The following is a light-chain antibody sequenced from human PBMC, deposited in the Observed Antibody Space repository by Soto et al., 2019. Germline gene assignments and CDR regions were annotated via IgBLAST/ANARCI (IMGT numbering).Light chain of an antibody. CDR1: QTVSSSY. Sequence: EIVLTQSPGTLSLSPGERATLSCRDSQTVSSSYLAWYQQKPGQAPRLLIYGASSRATGIPDRFSGSGSGTDFTLTINRLEPEDFAVYFCQEYGTSRTFGQGTKVEIK. V-gene: IGKV3-20*01. CDR2: GAS. CDR3: QEYGTSRT. J-gene: IGKJ1*01.